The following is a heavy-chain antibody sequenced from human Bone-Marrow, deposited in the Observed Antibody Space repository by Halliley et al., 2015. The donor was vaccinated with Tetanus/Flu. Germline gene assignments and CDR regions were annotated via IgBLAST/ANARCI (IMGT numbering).Heavy chain of an antibody. Sequence: QMQLVQSGAEVKKPGASVKVSCKASGYSFTNYEINWVRQAPGQGLEWMGRISGYNGNPIYAQKVQGRITMTTETSTTTAYMELRSLRFDGTAVYYCASRYCRGGTCYGGAFGLWGQGTLVTVSS. CDR1: GYSFTNYE. J-gene: IGHJ3*01. CDR3: ASRYCRGGTCYGGAFGL. CDR2: ISGYNGNP. V-gene: IGHV1-18*01. D-gene: IGHD2-15*01.